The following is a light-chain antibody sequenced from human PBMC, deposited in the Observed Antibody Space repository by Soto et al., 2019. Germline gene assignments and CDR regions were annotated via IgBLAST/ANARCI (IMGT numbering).Light chain of an antibody. V-gene: IGKV3-20*01. CDR1: QSVTSSY. J-gene: IGKJ1*01. CDR3: QQYCSTPVT. Sequence: IVLTQSPGTLSLSPGERATLSCRASQSVTSSYLAWYQQKPGQAPKLLIYGASSRATGIPGRFSGSGSGTDFTLTISRLEPEDFAVYYCQQYCSTPVTFGQGTKVDIK. CDR2: GAS.